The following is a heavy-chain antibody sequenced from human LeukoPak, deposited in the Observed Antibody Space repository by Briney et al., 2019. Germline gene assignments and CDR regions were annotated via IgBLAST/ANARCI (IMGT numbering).Heavy chain of an antibody. CDR3: AKGVGIAVDRTFDI. D-gene: IGHD6-19*01. CDR1: GFTVSSNY. V-gene: IGHV3-23*01. J-gene: IGHJ3*02. CDR2: ISGSGGST. Sequence: PGGSLRLSCAASGFTVSSNYMSWVRQAPGKGLEWVSAISGSGGSTYYADSVKGRFTISRDNSKNTLYLQMNSLRAEDTAVYYCAKGVGIAVDRTFDIWGQGTMVTVSS.